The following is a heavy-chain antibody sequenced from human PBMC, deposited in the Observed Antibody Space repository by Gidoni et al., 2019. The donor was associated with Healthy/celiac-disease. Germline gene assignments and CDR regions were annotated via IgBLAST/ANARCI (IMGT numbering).Heavy chain of an antibody. J-gene: IGHJ4*02. CDR2: IYYSGST. V-gene: IGHV4-39*01. CDR3: ARICGGDCYPFDY. CDR1: GGSISSSSYY. Sequence: QLQLQESGPGRVQPSETLSLTCTVPGGSISSSSYYWGWIRQPPGKGLEWIGSIYYSGSTYYNPSLKSRVTISVDTSKNQFSLKLSSVTAADTAVYYCARICGGDCYPFDYWGQGTLVTVSS. D-gene: IGHD2-21*02.